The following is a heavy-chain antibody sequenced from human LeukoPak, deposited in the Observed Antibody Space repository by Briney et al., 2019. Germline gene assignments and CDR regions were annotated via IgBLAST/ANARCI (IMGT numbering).Heavy chain of an antibody. J-gene: IGHJ4*02. Sequence: ASVKVSCKASGLTFTNYYMHWVRQAPGQGLEWMGLINPSGSNTNYAQKFRGRVTMTRDTSATTVYMELSSLRSEDTAVYYCAREESGGYFDYGGQGTLVTVSS. CDR3: AREESGGYFDY. V-gene: IGHV1-46*01. CDR1: GLTFTNYY. D-gene: IGHD2-8*02. CDR2: INPSGSNT.